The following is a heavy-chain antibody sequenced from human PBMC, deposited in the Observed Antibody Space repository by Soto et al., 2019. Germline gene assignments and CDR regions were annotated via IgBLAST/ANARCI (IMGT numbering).Heavy chain of an antibody. CDR3: ARGSFYPLYGSGSYHPAP. Sequence: GASVKVSCKASGYTFTSYDINWVRQATGQGLEWMGWMNPNSGNTGYAQKFQGRVTMTRNTSISTAYMELSSLRSEDTAVYYCARGSFYPLYGSGSYHPAPWDQGTLVTVSS. D-gene: IGHD3-10*01. CDR2: MNPNSGNT. V-gene: IGHV1-8*01. CDR1: GYTFTSYD. J-gene: IGHJ5*02.